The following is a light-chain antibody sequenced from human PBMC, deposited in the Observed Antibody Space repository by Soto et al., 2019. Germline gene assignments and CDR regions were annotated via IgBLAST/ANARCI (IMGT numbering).Light chain of an antibody. CDR2: GAS. Sequence: EIVLTQSPGTLALSPGGRSSLSCRASQSVTSSYLAWYQQKPCQPPRLLIYGASGRATGIPDRFSGSGSATDFTLTISRLETQDFAVYYCQQCKNWFSITFGHGTRLEIK. CDR3: QQCKNWFSIT. J-gene: IGKJ5*01. CDR1: QSVTSSY. V-gene: IGKV3-20*01.